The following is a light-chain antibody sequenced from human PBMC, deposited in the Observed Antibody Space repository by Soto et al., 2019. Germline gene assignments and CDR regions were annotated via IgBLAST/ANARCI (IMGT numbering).Light chain of an antibody. J-gene: IGKJ3*01. Sequence: DIVMTQSPDSLAVSLGERATINCKSSQSVLYSSNKQNYLAWYQQKPGQSPKLLIYWASTRESGVPDRFSGSGSGTDFTLTIASLQAEDVAVYYCQQYYSAPFGFGPGTKVDIK. CDR1: QSVLYSSNKQNY. CDR2: WAS. V-gene: IGKV4-1*01. CDR3: QQYYSAPFG.